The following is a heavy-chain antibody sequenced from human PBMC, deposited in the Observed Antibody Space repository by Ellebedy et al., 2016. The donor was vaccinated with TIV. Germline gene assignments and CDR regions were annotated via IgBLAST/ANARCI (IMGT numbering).Heavy chain of an antibody. V-gene: IGHV3-48*01. CDR2: INSRNSSI. J-gene: IGHJ4*02. Sequence: PGGSLRLSCAASGFTFSSYSMNWVRQAPGKGLEWVSYINSRNSSISYADSVKGRFTISRDKAKNSLYLRMNSLRAEDTAVYYCARDPMTWIFDYWGQGTLVTVSS. D-gene: IGHD3-22*01. CDR1: GFTFSSYS. CDR3: ARDPMTWIFDY.